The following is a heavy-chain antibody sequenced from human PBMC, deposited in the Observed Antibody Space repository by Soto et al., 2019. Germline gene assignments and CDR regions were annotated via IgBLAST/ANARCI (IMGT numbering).Heavy chain of an antibody. Sequence: EVQLVESGGGLVKPGGSLRLSCAASGFTFSSYSMNWVRQAPGKGLEWVSSISSSSSYIYYADSVKGRFTISRDNAKNSLYLQMNSLRAEDKAVYYCAREADYYYYYYLDVWGKGTTVTVSS. CDR1: GFTFSSYS. J-gene: IGHJ6*03. V-gene: IGHV3-21*01. CDR2: ISSSSSYI. CDR3: AREADYYYYYYLDV.